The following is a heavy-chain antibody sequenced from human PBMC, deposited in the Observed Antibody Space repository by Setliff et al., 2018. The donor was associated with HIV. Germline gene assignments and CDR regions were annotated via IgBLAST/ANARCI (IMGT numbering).Heavy chain of an antibody. CDR2: IYNRGYT. CDR3: ARVQMAYAAFDV. J-gene: IGHJ3*01. D-gene: IGHD4-17*01. Sequence: PSETLSLTCTVSGGSIMSDGYYWNWIRQRPGEGLEWIGYIYNRGYTYNNPSLKSRVTLSVDTSKHQFSLKLSSVTAADTAAYYCARVQMAYAAFDVWGQGTMVTVSS. CDR1: GGSIMSDGYY. V-gene: IGHV4-61*08.